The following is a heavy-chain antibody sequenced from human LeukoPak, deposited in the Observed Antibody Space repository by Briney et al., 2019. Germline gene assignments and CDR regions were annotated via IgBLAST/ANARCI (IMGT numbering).Heavy chain of an antibody. CDR3: ARSPPSGYLNFDY. CDR1: GGSISNYY. CDR2: IYYSGGT. Sequence: PSETLSLTCTVSGGSISNYYWSWIRQPPGKGLEWIGYIYYSGGTNYKSSLESRVTISADPCKNHFSLKLNSVTAADTAIYYCARSPPSGYLNFDYWGQGTLVTVSS. V-gene: IGHV4-59*01. J-gene: IGHJ4*02. D-gene: IGHD5-12*01.